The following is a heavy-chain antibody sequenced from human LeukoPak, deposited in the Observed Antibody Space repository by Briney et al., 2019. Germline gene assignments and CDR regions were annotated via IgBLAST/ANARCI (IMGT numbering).Heavy chain of an antibody. CDR2: ITPNSGVT. V-gene: IGHV1-2*02. D-gene: IGHD1-26*01. Sequence: ASVKVSCKASGYTFTGYYMHWARQAPGQGLEWMGWITPNSGVTNYAQKFQGRVTMTRDTSISTAYMEPSRLRSDDTAVYYCARVFGRQLPDYWGQGTLVTVSS. J-gene: IGHJ4*02. CDR3: ARVFGRQLPDY. CDR1: GYTFTGYY.